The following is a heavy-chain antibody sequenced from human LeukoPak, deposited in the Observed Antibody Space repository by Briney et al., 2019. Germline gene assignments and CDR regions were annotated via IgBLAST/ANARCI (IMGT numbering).Heavy chain of an antibody. Sequence: SVKVSCKASGGTFSSYAISWVRQAPGQGLEWMGRIIPIFGIANYAQKFQGRVTITADKSTSTAYMELSSLRSEDTAVYYCAGGVATTNWFDPWGQGTLVTVSS. D-gene: IGHD5-12*01. J-gene: IGHJ5*02. V-gene: IGHV1-69*04. CDR1: GGTFSSYA. CDR3: AGGVATTNWFDP. CDR2: IIPIFGIA.